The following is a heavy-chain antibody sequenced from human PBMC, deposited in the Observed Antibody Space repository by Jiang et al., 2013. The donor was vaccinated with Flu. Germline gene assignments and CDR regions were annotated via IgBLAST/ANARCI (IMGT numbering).Heavy chain of an antibody. D-gene: IGHD3-3*01. V-gene: IGHV4-59*01. CDR1: GSISNYY. J-gene: IGHJ4*02. CDR2: SITVGAP. CDR3: ARDTWVKYGDFWSGYYTV. Sequence: GSISNYYWSWIRPAPTGRDWSGLGISITVGAPTTTPPSKSRVSMSVDASKNQFSLILSSVTAADTAVYYCARDTWVKYGDFWSGYYTVWGQGNLVTVSS.